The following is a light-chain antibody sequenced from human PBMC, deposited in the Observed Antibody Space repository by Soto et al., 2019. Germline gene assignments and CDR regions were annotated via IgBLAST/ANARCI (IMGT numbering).Light chain of an antibody. Sequence: LTQPHSVSESPGKTVTISCTRSSGSIASNYVQWYQQRPGSAPTTVIYEDNQRPSGVPDRFSGSIDSSSNSASLTISGLKTEDEADYYCQSYDSILYVFGTGTKVTVL. CDR1: SGSIASNY. J-gene: IGLJ1*01. V-gene: IGLV6-57*04. CDR3: QSYDSILYV. CDR2: EDN.